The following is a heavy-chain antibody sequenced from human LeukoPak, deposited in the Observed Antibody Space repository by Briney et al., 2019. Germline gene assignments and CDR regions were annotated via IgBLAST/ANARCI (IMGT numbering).Heavy chain of an antibody. V-gene: IGHV5-51*01. CDR1: GYSFTSYW. CDR3: ANLLGYCSSTSCHDAFDI. Sequence: GESLKISCKGSGYSFTSYWIGWVRQMPGKGLEWMGIIYPGDSDTRYSLSFQGQVTISADKSISTAYLQWSSLKASDTAMYYCANLLGYCSSTSCHDAFDIWGQGTMVTVSS. J-gene: IGHJ3*02. D-gene: IGHD2-2*01. CDR2: IYPGDSDT.